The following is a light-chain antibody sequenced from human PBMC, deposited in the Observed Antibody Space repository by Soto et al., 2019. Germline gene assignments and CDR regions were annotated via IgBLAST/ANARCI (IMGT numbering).Light chain of an antibody. CDR1: QSISSSY. CDR3: QQRSNWRIT. V-gene: IGKV3D-20*02. Sequence: EHVLTQSPGTLSLSPGERATLSCRASQSISSSYLAWYQQKPGQAPRLLIYGASSRATGIPARFSGSGSGTDFTLTISSLEPEDFAVYYCQQRSNWRITFGQGTRLEIK. J-gene: IGKJ5*01. CDR2: GAS.